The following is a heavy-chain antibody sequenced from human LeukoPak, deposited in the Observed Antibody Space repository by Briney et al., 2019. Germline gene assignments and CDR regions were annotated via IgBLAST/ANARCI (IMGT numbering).Heavy chain of an antibody. CDR1: GGSISSSSYY. J-gene: IGHJ4*02. Sequence: SETLSLTCTVSGGSISSSSYYWGWIRQPPGKGLEWIGSIYYSGSTYYNPSLKSRVTISVDTSKNQFSLKLSSVTAADTAVYYCARIPYCSSTSCYVGWSGDYWGQGTLVTVSS. V-gene: IGHV4-39*01. CDR3: ARIPYCSSTSCYVGWSGDY. CDR2: IYYSGST. D-gene: IGHD2-2*01.